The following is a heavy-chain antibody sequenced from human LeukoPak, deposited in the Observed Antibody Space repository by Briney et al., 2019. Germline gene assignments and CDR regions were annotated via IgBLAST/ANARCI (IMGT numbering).Heavy chain of an antibody. D-gene: IGHD6-19*01. CDR2: INPNTGGT. Sequence: APVKISCKASLDTLTRYNIQCVRQAPLHGREWIGWINPNTGGTTFAQKFQGRVTMTRDTSISTAYMELSSLRSDDTAVYYCARALGMAVAGSAGYWGQGTLVTFSS. J-gene: IGHJ4*02. V-gene: IGHV1-2*02. CDR3: ARALGMAVAGSAGY. CDR1: LDTLTRYN.